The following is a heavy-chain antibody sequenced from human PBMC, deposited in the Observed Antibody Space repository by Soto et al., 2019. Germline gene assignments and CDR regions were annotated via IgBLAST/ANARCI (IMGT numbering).Heavy chain of an antibody. Sequence: SVKVSCKDSGCTISSNRFSWVRQDPRQGLEWMGGITPVFGAPDYAQKFQGRVTVTADRSTNTAYMELSRLTSDDTAIYYCARGDSTDCSNGVCSFFYNHDMDVWGQGTTVTVSS. CDR3: ARGDSTDCSNGVCSFFYNHDMDV. V-gene: IGHV1-69*06. CDR2: ITPVFGAP. J-gene: IGHJ6*02. D-gene: IGHD2-8*01. CDR1: GCTISSNR.